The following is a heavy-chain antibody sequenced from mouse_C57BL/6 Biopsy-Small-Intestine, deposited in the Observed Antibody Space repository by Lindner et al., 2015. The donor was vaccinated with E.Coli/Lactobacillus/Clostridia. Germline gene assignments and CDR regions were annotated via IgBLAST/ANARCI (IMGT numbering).Heavy chain of an antibody. V-gene: IGHV1-81*01. Sequence: VQLQESGAELARPGASVKLSCKASGYTFTSYGISWVKQRTGQGLEWIGEIYPRSGNTYYNEKFKGKATLTAGKSSSTAYMELRSLTSEDSAVYFCAKITTVVATDWYFDVWGTGTTVTVSS. CDR3: AKITTVVATDWYFDV. CDR1: GYTFTSYG. CDR2: IYPRSGNT. J-gene: IGHJ1*03. D-gene: IGHD1-1*01.